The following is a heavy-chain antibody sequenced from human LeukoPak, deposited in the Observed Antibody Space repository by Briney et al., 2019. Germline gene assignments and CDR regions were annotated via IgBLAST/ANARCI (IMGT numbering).Heavy chain of an antibody. J-gene: IGHJ3*02. CDR1: GFTVSGNY. Sequence: GGSLRLSCAASGFTVSGNYMSWVRQAPGKGLEWVSLIYSGGSTYYADSVKGRFTISRDNSKNTLYLQMNSLRAEDTAVYYCARSSGSYYGGHAFDIWGQGTMVTVSS. V-gene: IGHV3-66*01. D-gene: IGHD1-26*01. CDR3: ARSSGSYYGGHAFDI. CDR2: IYSGGST.